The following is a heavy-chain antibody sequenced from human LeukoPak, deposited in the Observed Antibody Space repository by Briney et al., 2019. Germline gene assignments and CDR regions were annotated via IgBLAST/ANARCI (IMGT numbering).Heavy chain of an antibody. V-gene: IGHV3-48*01. CDR3: ARESTTLDAFDI. J-gene: IGHJ3*02. D-gene: IGHD2/OR15-2a*01. Sequence: GGSLRLSCAASGFTFSSYSMNWVSQAPGKGLEWVSYISSSSSTIYYADSVKGRFTISRDNAKNSLYLQMNSLRAEDTAVYYCARESTTLDAFDIWGQGTMVTVSS. CDR1: GFTFSSYS. CDR2: ISSSSSTI.